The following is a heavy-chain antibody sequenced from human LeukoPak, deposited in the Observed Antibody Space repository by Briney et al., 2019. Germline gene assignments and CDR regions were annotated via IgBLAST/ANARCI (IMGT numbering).Heavy chain of an antibody. Sequence: GGSLRLSCAASGFTFSSYAMSWVRQAPGKGLEWVSAISGSGGSTYYADSVKGRFTISRGNSKNTLYLQMNSLRAEDTAVYYCAKAKHIVVVIAIHDAFDIWGQGTMVTVSS. D-gene: IGHD2-21*01. CDR2: ISGSGGST. CDR3: AKAKHIVVVIAIHDAFDI. CDR1: GFTFSSYA. V-gene: IGHV3-23*01. J-gene: IGHJ3*02.